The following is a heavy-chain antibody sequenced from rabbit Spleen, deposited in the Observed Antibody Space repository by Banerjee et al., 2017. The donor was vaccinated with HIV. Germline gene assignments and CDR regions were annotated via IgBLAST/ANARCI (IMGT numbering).Heavy chain of an antibody. CDR2: IDAGSSDST. J-gene: IGHJ4*01. CDR3: ARNLGDWRNL. V-gene: IGHV1S45*01. Sequence: QEHLKESGGGLVQPGGSLKLSCIASGVSFSGSSYMCWVRQAPGKGLEWIACIDAGSSDSTYSATWAKGRFTLSKTSSTTVDLKMTSLTAADTATYFCARNLGDWRNLWGQGTLVT. CDR1: GVSFSGSSY. D-gene: IGHD5-1*01.